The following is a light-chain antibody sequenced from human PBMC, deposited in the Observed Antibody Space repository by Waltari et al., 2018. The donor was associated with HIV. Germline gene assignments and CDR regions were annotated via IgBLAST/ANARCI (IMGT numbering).Light chain of an antibody. V-gene: IGLV1-47*01. CDR3: AAWDDSLSGYV. Sequence: QSVLTQPPSASGTPGQRVTISCSGGSSNIGSNYVFWYQLLQGTAPKLLVYRNDQRPSGVPDRLSGSKSGTSASLAISGLRSEDEADYYCAAWDDSLSGYVFGTGTKVTVL. CDR1: SSNIGSNY. CDR2: RND. J-gene: IGLJ1*01.